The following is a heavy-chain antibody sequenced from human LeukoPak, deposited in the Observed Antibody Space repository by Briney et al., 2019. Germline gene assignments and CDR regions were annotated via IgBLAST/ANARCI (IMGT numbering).Heavy chain of an antibody. D-gene: IGHD3-22*01. Sequence: GASVKVSCKASGGTFSSYTISWVRQAPGQGLEWMGRIIPILGITNYAQKFQGRVTITADKSTSTAYMELSSLRSGDTAVYYCARDPPDYYDSSGYYYGGTYNWFDPWGQGTLVTVSS. CDR1: GGTFSSYT. CDR2: IIPILGIT. CDR3: ARDPPDYYDSSGYYYGGTYNWFDP. V-gene: IGHV1-69*04. J-gene: IGHJ5*02.